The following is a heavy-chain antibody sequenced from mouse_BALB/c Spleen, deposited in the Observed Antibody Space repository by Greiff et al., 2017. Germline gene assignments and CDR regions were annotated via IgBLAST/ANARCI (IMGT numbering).Heavy chain of an antibody. CDR1: GYSITSGYY. CDR2: ISYDGSN. D-gene: IGHD1-1*01. J-gene: IGHJ3*01. CDR3: AKSKSDYYGSSHQFAY. Sequence: VQLQQSGPGLVKPSQSLSLTCSVTGYSITSGYYWNWIRQFPGNKLEWMGYISYDGSNNYNPSLKNRISITRNTSKNQFFLKLNSVTTEDTATYYCAKSKSDYYGSSHQFAYWGQGTLVTVSA. V-gene: IGHV3-6*02.